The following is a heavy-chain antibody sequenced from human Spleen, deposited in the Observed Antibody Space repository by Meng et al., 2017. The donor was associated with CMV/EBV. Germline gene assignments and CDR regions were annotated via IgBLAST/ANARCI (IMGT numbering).Heavy chain of an antibody. D-gene: IGHD1-26*01. CDR3: ATTQVGAPDY. CDR2: IKSTTDGGTT. V-gene: IGHV3-15*01. Sequence: GESLKISCAVSGLTFSNAWMSWVRQAPGKGLEWVGRIKSTTDGGTTDYAAPVKGRFTISRDDSKNTVHLQMNSLKSEDTAVYYCATTQVGAPDYWGQGTLVTVSS. CDR1: GLTFSNAW. J-gene: IGHJ4*02.